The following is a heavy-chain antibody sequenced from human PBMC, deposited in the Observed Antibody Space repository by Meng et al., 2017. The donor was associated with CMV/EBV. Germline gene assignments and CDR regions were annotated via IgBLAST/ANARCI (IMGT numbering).Heavy chain of an antibody. CDR2: MIPIYGTA. CDR1: GGNISSPA. D-gene: IGHD6-6*01. J-gene: IGHJ4*02. CDR3: ARASVGSSSHPYFDY. V-gene: IGHV1-69*05. Sequence: SVKVSCKASGGNISSPAISWVRQAPGQGLEWVGGMIPIYGTAKHAKKFKGRVTITTDESTNTAHMELSSLRSEDTAVYYCARASVGSSSHPYFDYWGQGTLVTVSS.